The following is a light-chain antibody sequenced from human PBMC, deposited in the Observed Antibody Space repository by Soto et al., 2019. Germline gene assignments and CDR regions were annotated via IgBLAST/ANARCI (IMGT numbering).Light chain of an antibody. CDR1: SSNIGADYD. CDR2: GDY. J-gene: IGLJ1*01. Sequence: QAVVTQPPSVSGAPGQRVTISCTGSSSNIGADYDVHWYQHLPGTAPKLLIFGDYNRPSGVPDRISGSRSGTSASLAITGLQAEDEADYYCRSYDRSLSGFVFGTGTKLTVL. CDR3: RSYDRSLSGFV. V-gene: IGLV1-40*01.